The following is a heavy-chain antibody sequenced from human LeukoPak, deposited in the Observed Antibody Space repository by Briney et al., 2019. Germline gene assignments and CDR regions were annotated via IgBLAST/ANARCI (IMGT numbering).Heavy chain of an antibody. CDR1: GGSISNYF. V-gene: IGHV4-59*01. D-gene: IGHD2-2*01. CDR3: ARGRVPST. J-gene: IGHJ5*02. Sequence: SETLSLTCTVSGGSISNYFWSWIRQPPGKGLEWLGSIHYTGSTNYNPSLKSRVTISVDMSKNQFALKLNSVTAADTAVYYCARGRVPSTLGQGTLVTVSS. CDR2: IHYTGST.